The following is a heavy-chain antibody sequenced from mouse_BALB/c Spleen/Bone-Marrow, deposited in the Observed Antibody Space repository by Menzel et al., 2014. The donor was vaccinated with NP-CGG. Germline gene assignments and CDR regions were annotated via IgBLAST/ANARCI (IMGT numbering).Heavy chain of an antibody. J-gene: IGHJ3*01. CDR3: AKEGRFRSTIITTFAY. Sequence: VQLQESGPGPVAPSQSLSITCTVSGFSLTSYGVSWVRQPPGKGLEWLGVIWGDGSTNYHSARISRLSINKDNSKSQVFLKLNSLQTDDTATYYCAKEGRFRSTIITTFAYWGQGTLVTVSA. CDR1: GFSLTSYG. V-gene: IGHV2-3*01. D-gene: IGHD2-12*01. CDR2: IWGDGST.